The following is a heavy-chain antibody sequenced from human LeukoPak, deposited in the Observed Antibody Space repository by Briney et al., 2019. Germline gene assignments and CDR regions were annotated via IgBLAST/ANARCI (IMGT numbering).Heavy chain of an antibody. CDR2: IYHSGST. CDR1: GGSIRSSNW. V-gene: IGHV4-4*02. Sequence: SETLSLTCAVSGGSIRSSNWWSWVRQPPGKGLEWIGEIYHSGSTNYNPSLKSRVTISVDKSKNRFSLKLSSVTAADTAVYYCARGDGYNYLFDYWGQGIPVTVSS. CDR3: ARGDGYNYLFDY. J-gene: IGHJ4*02. D-gene: IGHD5-24*01.